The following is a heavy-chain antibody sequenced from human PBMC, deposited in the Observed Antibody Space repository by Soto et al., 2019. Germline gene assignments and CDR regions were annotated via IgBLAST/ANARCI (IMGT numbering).Heavy chain of an antibody. J-gene: IGHJ5*02. CDR2: INHSGST. CDR1: GGSFSGYY. D-gene: IGHD2-2*01. CDR3: ARGRGGYCSSTSCYSNWFDP. Sequence: QVQLQQWGAGLLKPSETLSLTCAVYGGSFSGYYWSWIRQPPGKGLEWIGEINHSGSTNHNPSLKSRVTISVDTSKTQFSLKLSSVTAADTAVYYCARGRGGYCSSTSCYSNWFDPWGQGTLVTVSS. V-gene: IGHV4-34*01.